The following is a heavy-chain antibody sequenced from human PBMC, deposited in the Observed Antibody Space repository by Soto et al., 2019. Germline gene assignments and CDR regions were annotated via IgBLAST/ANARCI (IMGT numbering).Heavy chain of an antibody. V-gene: IGHV1-46*01. Sequence: QVQLVQSGAEVKKPGASLRLSCKTSGYTFSNYYINWVRQAPGQGLQWMGRINPSGGGTIYAQNFQGRVTMTRVTSTSTVYMDLSSLRSEDTAVYYCARSQEVVVVTAAPIDYWGQGTLVTVSS. D-gene: IGHD2-15*01. CDR1: GYTFSNYY. CDR3: ARSQEVVVVTAAPIDY. J-gene: IGHJ4*02. CDR2: INPSGGGT.